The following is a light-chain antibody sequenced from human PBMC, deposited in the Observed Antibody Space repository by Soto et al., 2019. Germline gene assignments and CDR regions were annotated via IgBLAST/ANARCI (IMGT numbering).Light chain of an antibody. CDR1: QSVNSN. CDR3: QQYNTWPWT. J-gene: IGKJ1*01. Sequence: EIVMTQSPATLSASPGERATLSCRASQSVNSNLAWYQRKRGQAPRLLIFYASTRAPGIPSGFSGSGSGTEFTLTISSLQSEDFAVYYCQQYNTWPWTFGQGTEVEIK. V-gene: IGKV3-15*01. CDR2: YAS.